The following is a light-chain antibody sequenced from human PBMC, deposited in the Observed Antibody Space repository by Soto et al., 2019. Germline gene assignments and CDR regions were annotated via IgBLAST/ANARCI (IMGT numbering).Light chain of an antibody. V-gene: IGLV2-14*01. J-gene: IGLJ1*01. CDR3: SSDTSSSSYV. Sequence: QSALTQPASVSGSPGQSITLLCTGTSSDFGIYNSVSRYQQHPGKAPKLMIHDVTNRPSGVSDRFSGSKSGNTASLTISGLHAEDVADYYCSSDTSSSSYVFGTGTKVTVL. CDR2: DVT. CDR1: SSDFGIYNS.